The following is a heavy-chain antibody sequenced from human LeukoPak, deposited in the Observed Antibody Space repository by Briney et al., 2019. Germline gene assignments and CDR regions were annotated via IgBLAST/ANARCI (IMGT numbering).Heavy chain of an antibody. Sequence: GGSLRLSCAASGFTVSSYAMNWVRQAPGKGLELVSSISGSGGSTYYADSVKGRFTISRDNSKNTLYLQMNSLRAEDTAIYYCAQDLAYCSSTSCLPWGQGTLVTVSS. V-gene: IGHV3-23*01. D-gene: IGHD2-2*01. CDR2: ISGSGGST. J-gene: IGHJ5*02. CDR1: GFTVSSYA. CDR3: AQDLAYCSSTSCLP.